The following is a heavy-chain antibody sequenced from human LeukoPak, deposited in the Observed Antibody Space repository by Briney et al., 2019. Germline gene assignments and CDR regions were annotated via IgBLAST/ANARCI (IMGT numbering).Heavy chain of an antibody. Sequence: ASVKVSCKASGGTFSSYAISWVRQAPGQGLEWMGGIIPIFGTANYAQKFQGRVTITADESTSTAYMELSGLRSEDTAVYYCARDGAGRRGDYWGQGTLVTVSS. D-gene: IGHD1-26*01. CDR3: ARDGAGRRGDY. CDR1: GGTFSSYA. CDR2: IIPIFGTA. J-gene: IGHJ4*02. V-gene: IGHV1-69*01.